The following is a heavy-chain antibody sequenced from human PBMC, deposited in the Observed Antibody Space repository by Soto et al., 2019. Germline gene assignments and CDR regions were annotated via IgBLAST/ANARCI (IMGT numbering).Heavy chain of an antibody. D-gene: IGHD6-19*01. Sequence: GGSLRLSCAASGFTFSSYWMSWVRQAPGKGLEWVANIKQDGSEKYYVDSVKGRFTISRDNAKNSLYLQMNSLRAEDTAVYYCARDGIDSSGWCGAYYYYGMDVWGQGTTVTVSS. CDR3: ARDGIDSSGWCGAYYYYGMDV. V-gene: IGHV3-7*01. J-gene: IGHJ6*02. CDR2: IKQDGSEK. CDR1: GFTFSSYW.